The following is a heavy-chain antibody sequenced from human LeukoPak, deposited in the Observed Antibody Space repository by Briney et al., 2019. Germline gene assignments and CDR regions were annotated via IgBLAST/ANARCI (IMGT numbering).Heavy chain of an antibody. J-gene: IGHJ1*01. CDR2: MNPNSGNT. Sequence: ASVKVSCKASGYTFTSYDINWVRQATGQGLEWMGWMNPNSGNTGYAQKFQGRATMTRNTSISTAYMELSSLRSEDTAVYYCARDIAAAGTAEYFQHWGQGTLVTVSS. D-gene: IGHD6-13*01. CDR3: ARDIAAAGTAEYFQH. V-gene: IGHV1-8*01. CDR1: GYTFTSYD.